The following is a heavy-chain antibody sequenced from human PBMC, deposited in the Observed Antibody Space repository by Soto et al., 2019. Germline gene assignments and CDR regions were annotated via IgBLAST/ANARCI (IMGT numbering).Heavy chain of an antibody. CDR3: ATSSGALAASFPYYFDY. Sequence: QVQLVESGGGLVKPGGSLRLSCAAAGFRFSDHYMTWIRQAPGKGLEWVSYISSGSSTIYYAHSVKGRFTISRDNAKNSLNLQMHSLRAEDTAVYYCATSSGALAASFPYYFDYWGHGTLVTVSS. CDR2: ISSGSSTI. D-gene: IGHD6-19*01. J-gene: IGHJ4*01. CDR1: GFRFSDHY. V-gene: IGHV3-11*01.